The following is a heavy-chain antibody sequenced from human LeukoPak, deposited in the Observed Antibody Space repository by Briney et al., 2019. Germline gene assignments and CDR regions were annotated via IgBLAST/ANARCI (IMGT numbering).Heavy chain of an antibody. J-gene: IGHJ6*03. V-gene: IGHV3-9*01. CDR3: HTGDPAYYYYYYMDV. Sequence: PGGSLRLSCAASGFTFDDYAMHWVRQAPGKGLEWVSGISWNSGSIGYADSVKGRFTISRDNAKNSLYLQMNSLRAEDTALYYCHTGDPAYYYYYYMDVWGKGTTVTVSS. D-gene: IGHD3-10*01. CDR1: GFTFDDYA. CDR2: ISWNSGSI.